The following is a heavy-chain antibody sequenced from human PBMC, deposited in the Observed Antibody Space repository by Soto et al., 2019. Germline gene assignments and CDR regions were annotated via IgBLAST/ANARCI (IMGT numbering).Heavy chain of an antibody. Sequence: QVQLVQSGAEVKKPGASVKVSCKASGYTFTSYDINWVRQATGQGLEWMGWMNPNSGNTGYAQKFQGRVTMTRNTSISTAYMEPSSLRSEDTAVYYCARARLVVRGYYYYYGMDVWGQGNTVTVSS. CDR2: MNPNSGNT. CDR1: GYTFTSYD. D-gene: IGHD3-10*01. CDR3: ARARLVVRGYYYYYGMDV. V-gene: IGHV1-8*01. J-gene: IGHJ6*02.